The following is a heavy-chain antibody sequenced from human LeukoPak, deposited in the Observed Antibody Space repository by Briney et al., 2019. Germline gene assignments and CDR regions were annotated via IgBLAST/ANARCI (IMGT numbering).Heavy chain of an antibody. CDR3: ASSSGDY. Sequence: SETLSLTCAVYGGSSSGYYWSWIRQPPGKGLEWIGEINHSGSTNYNPSLKSRVTISVDTSKNQFSLKLSSVTAADTAVYYCASSSGDYWGQGTLVTVSS. CDR1: GGSSSGYY. D-gene: IGHD3-10*01. CDR2: INHSGST. J-gene: IGHJ4*02. V-gene: IGHV4-34*01.